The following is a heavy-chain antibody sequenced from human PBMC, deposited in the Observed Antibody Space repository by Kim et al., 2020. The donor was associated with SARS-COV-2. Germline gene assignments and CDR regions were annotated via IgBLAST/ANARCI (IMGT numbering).Heavy chain of an antibody. Sequence: SQTLSLTCAISGDSVSSNTAAWNWIRQSPSRGLEWLGRTYYRSKWKNDYAASVKSRITINPDTSKNHLSLQLNSVTPEDTAVYYCARGRVAGGGFDSWDQGALVTVSS. CDR1: GDSVSSNTAA. CDR3: ARGRVAGGGFDS. J-gene: IGHJ4*02. CDR2: TYYRSKWKN. V-gene: IGHV6-1*01. D-gene: IGHD2-15*01.